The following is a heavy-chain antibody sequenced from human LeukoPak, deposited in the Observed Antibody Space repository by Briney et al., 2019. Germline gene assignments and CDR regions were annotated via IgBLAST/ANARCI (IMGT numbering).Heavy chain of an antibody. CDR2: IDSSSGTI. V-gene: IGHV3-48*01. CDR1: GFIFSSYD. D-gene: IGHD1-26*01. Sequence: GGSLRLSCAASGFIFSSYDMNWFRQAPGKGLEWVSYIDSSSGTIYYADSVRGRFTISGDNAKNSLYLQMNSLRAEDTAVYYCARLDSASSRGDAFHIWGQGTMVTVSS. CDR3: ARLDSASSRGDAFHI. J-gene: IGHJ3*02.